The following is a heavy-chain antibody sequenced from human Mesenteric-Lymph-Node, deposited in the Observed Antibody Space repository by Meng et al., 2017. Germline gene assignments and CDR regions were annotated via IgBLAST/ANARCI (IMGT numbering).Heavy chain of an antibody. CDR2: MNPNSGNT. CDR1: GHTFTSYD. CDR3: ARGHKQWLVYYYYYYGMDV. D-gene: IGHD6-19*01. J-gene: IGHJ6*02. Sequence: ASVKVSCKASGHTFTSYDINWVRQATGQGLEWMGWMNPNSGNTGYAQKFQGRVTITRNTSISTAYMELSSLRSEDTAVYYCARGHKQWLVYYYYYYGMDVWGQGTTVTVSS. V-gene: IGHV1-8*03.